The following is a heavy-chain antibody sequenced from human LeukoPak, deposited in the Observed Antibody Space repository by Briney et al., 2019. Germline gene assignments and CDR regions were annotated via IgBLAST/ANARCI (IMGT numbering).Heavy chain of an antibody. J-gene: IGHJ4*02. CDR3: ARGDSSSWLIDY. Sequence: ASVKVSCKASGYTFTGYYMHWVRQAPGQGLEWMGWINPNSGGTNYAQKFQGRVTMTRDTSISTAYMELGRLRSDDTAVYYCARGDSSSWLIDYWGQGTLVTVPS. CDR1: GYTFTGYY. D-gene: IGHD6-13*01. V-gene: IGHV1-2*02. CDR2: INPNSGGT.